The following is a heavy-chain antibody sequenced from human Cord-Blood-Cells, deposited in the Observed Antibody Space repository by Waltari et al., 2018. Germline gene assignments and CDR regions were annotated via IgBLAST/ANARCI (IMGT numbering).Heavy chain of an antibody. CDR1: GGSISSYY. CDR3: ARGGDYWFDP. D-gene: IGHD4-17*01. Sequence: QVQLQESGPGLVKPSETLSLTCTVSGGSISSYYWSWIRQPPGKGLEWIGYFYYSGSTNYNPSLKSRVTISVDTSKNQFSLKLSSVTAADTAVYYCARGGDYWFDPWGQGTLVTVSS. V-gene: IGHV4-59*08. CDR2: FYYSGST. J-gene: IGHJ5*02.